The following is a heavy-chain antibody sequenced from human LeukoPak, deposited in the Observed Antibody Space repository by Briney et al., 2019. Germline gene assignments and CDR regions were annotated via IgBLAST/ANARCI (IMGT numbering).Heavy chain of an antibody. CDR2: ISSSSSYI. CDR3: ARGNIVVVTAIQAFDI. J-gene: IGHJ3*02. CDR1: GFTFDDYG. V-gene: IGHV3-21*01. D-gene: IGHD2-21*02. Sequence: GGSLRLSCAASGFTFDDYGMSWVRQAPGKGLEWVSSISSSSSYIYYADSVKGRFTISRDNAKNSLYLQMNSLRAEDTAVYYCARGNIVVVTAIQAFDIWGQGTMVTVSS.